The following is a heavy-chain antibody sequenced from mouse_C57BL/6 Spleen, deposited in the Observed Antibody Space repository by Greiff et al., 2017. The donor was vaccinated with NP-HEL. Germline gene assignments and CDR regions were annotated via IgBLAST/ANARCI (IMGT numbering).Heavy chain of an antibody. D-gene: IGHD1-1*01. Sequence: VQLQQPGAELVKPGASVKLSCKASGYTFTSYWMHWVKQRPGQGLEWIGMIHPNSGSTNYNEKFKSKATLTVYKSSSTAYMQLSSLTSEDSAVYYCASHYYGISYPFAYWGQGTLVTVSA. CDR3: ASHYYGISYPFAY. J-gene: IGHJ3*01. V-gene: IGHV1-64*01. CDR2: IHPNSGST. CDR1: GYTFTSYW.